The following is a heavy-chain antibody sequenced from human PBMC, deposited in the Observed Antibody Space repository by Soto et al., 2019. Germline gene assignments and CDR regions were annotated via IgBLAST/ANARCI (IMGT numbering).Heavy chain of an antibody. CDR2: IIPILGIA. CDR1: GGTFSSYT. Sequence: QVQLVQSGAEVKKPGSSVKVSCKASGGTFSSYTISWVLQAPGQGLAWMGRIIPILGIANYAQKFQGRVTITADKSTSTSYMELSSLRSEATAVYYCARSQYRGDEWYLRNKGYNWKAQFDYWGQGTLVTVSS. CDR3: ARSQYRGDEWYLRNKGYNWKAQFDY. J-gene: IGHJ4*02. D-gene: IGHD1-20*01. V-gene: IGHV1-69*02.